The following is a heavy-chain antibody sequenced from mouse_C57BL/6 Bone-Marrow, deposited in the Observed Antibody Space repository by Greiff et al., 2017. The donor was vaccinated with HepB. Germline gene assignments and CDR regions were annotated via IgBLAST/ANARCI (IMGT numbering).Heavy chain of an antibody. J-gene: IGHJ2*01. D-gene: IGHD1-1*01. CDR2: IYPGNSDT. CDR1: GYTFTSYW. Sequence: EVQGVESGTVLARPGASVKMSCKTSGYTFTSYWMHWVKQRPGQGLEWIGAIYPGNSDTSYNQKFKGKAKLTAVTSASTAYMGLSSLTNEDSAVYYCTRTFFDYGSSGGYFDYWGQGTTLTVSS. V-gene: IGHV1-5*01. CDR3: TRTFFDYGSSGGYFDY.